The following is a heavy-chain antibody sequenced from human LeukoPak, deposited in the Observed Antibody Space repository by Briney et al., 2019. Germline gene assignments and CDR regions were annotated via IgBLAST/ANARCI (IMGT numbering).Heavy chain of an antibody. J-gene: IGHJ5*02. CDR2: INIGGTNT. CDR3: ATDGAGFDT. CDR1: GFTFNDYY. Sequence: GGSLRLSCAASGFTFNDYYMSWIRQAPGRGLERLSYINIGGTNTHYADSVKGRFTISRDNAKKSLYLEMNNLRAEDTAVYYCATDGAGFDTWGQGVLVTVSS. V-gene: IGHV3-11*01.